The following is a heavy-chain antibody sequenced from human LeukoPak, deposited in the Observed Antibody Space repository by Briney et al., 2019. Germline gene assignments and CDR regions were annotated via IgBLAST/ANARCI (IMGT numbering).Heavy chain of an antibody. D-gene: IGHD2-21*02. CDR2: ISSSGSTI. CDR1: GFSFSSYE. Sequence: PGGSLRLSCAASGFSFSSYEMNWVRQAPGKGLEWVSYISSSGSTIYYAESVKGRFTISRDNAKNSLYLQMNSQRAEDTAVYYCAREERAYCGGDCYSDWFDPWGQGTLVTVSS. CDR3: AREERAYCGGDCYSDWFDP. V-gene: IGHV3-48*03. J-gene: IGHJ5*02.